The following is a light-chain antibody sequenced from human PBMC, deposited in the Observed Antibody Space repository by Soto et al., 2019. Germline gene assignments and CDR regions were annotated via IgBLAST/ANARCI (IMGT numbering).Light chain of an antibody. CDR1: QRVSSN. CDR2: GAS. V-gene: IGKV3-15*01. Sequence: SPSNLFSPQGGRTSRSCRASQRVSSNLAWYQQKRGQAPRLLIYGASTRATGIPARFSGSGSGTEFTLTMSSLQSEDFAVYYCQHYDWYYTPFGQGTKVDIK. CDR3: QHYDWYYTP. J-gene: IGKJ1*01.